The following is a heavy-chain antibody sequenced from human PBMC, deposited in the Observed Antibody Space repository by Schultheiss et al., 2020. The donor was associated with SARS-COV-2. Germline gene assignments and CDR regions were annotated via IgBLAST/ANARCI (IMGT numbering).Heavy chain of an antibody. CDR3: ARMLGYCSTTSCSRAPWFDP. J-gene: IGHJ5*02. CDR2: ISNLGGSK. Sequence: GGSLRLSCAVSGFTFSDYAMSWVRQAPGKGLEWVSSISNLGGSKYYADSVKGRFTISRDNSKNTLYVEMNSLRAEDTAVYYCARMLGYCSTTSCSRAPWFDPWGQGTLVTVSS. CDR1: GFTFSDYA. V-gene: IGHV3-23*01. D-gene: IGHD2-2*01.